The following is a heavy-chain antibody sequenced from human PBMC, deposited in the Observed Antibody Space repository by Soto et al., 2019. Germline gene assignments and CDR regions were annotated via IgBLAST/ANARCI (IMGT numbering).Heavy chain of an antibody. CDR2: IIPIFGTA. V-gene: IGHV1-69*01. CDR3: ARDGGSFEAVAGTLDL. CDR1: GGTFSSYA. Sequence: QVQLVQSGAEVQKPGSSVKVSCKASGGTFSSYAISWVRQAPGQGLEWMGGIIPIFGTANYAQKFQGRVTITADESTSTAYMELSSLRSEDTAVYYCARDGGSFEAVAGTLDLWGRGTLVTVSS. J-gene: IGHJ2*01. D-gene: IGHD6-19*01.